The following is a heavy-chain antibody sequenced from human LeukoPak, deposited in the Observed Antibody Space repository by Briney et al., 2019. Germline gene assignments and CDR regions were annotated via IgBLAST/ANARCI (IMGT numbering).Heavy chain of an antibody. V-gene: IGHV4-59*01. CDR3: ARGPDIVVVPAAIIWFDP. CDR1: GGSISRYY. Sequence: SETLSLTCTGSGGSISRYYWSWIRQPPGKGLEWIGYIYYSGSTNYNPSLKSRVTISVDTSKNQFSLKLSSVTAADTAVYYCARGPDIVVVPAAIIWFDPWGQGTLVTVSS. CDR2: IYYSGST. D-gene: IGHD2-2*02. J-gene: IGHJ5*02.